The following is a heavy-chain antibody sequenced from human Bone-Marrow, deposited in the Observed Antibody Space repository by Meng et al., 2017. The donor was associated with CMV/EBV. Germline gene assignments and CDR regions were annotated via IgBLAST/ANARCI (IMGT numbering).Heavy chain of an antibody. CDR2: ISAYNGNT. J-gene: IGHJ5*02. Sequence: ASVKVSCKASGYTFTSYTISWVRQAPGQGLEWMGWISAYNGNTNYAQKLQGRVTMTTDISTSTAYLELSRLRSDDAAVYYCAREHKVCTYQVLRGWFDPWGQGTLVTVSS. V-gene: IGHV1-18*01. D-gene: IGHD2-2*01. CDR3: AREHKVCTYQVLRGWFDP. CDR1: GYTFTSYT.